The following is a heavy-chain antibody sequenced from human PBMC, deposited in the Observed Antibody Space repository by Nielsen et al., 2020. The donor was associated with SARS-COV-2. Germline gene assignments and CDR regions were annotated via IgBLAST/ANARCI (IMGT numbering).Heavy chain of an antibody. CDR1: GFTFSSYA. D-gene: IGHD6-13*01. V-gene: IGHV3-23*01. J-gene: IGHJ4*02. Sequence: GGSLRLSCAASGFTFSSYAMSWVRQAPGKGLEWVSGISGSGGSTYYADSVKGRFTISRDNSKNTLYLQMNSLRAEDTALYYCTKESQYSSRWKSGDYWSQGTLVTVSS. CDR3: TKESQYSSRWKSGDY. CDR2: ISGSGGST.